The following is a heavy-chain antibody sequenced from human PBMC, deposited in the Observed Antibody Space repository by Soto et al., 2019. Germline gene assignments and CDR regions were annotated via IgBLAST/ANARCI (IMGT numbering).Heavy chain of an antibody. CDR3: ARALREGWGDY. CDR1: GGSISSVGYY. CDR2: IDYSGST. D-gene: IGHD3-3*01. Sequence: QVQLQESGPGLVKPSQTLSLTCTVSGGSISSVGYYWSWIRQHPGKGLEWIGYIDYSGSTYYNTSLKSRVTISVETSKNQFSLKLSSVTAADTAVYYCARALREGWGDYWGQGTLVTVSS. J-gene: IGHJ4*02. V-gene: IGHV4-31*03.